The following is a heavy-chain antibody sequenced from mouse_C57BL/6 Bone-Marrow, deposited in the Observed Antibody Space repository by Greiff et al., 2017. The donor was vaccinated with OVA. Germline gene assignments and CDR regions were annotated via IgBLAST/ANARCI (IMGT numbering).Heavy chain of an antibody. CDR3: ARNFYYDYDGGYAMDY. CDR1: GFSLTSYG. D-gene: IGHD2-4*01. V-gene: IGHV2-2*01. CDR2: IWSGGST. J-gene: IGHJ4*01. Sequence: VQLQQSGPGLVQPSQSLSITCTVSGFSLTSYGVHWVRQSPGKGLEWLGVIWSGGSTDYNAAFISRLSISKDNSKSQVFFKMNRLQADDTAIYYCARNFYYDYDGGYAMDYWGQGTSVTVSS.